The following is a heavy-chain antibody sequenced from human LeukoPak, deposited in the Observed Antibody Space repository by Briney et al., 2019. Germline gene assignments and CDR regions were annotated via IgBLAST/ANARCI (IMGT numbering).Heavy chain of an antibody. D-gene: IGHD3-10*01. J-gene: IGHJ5*02. CDR2: IIPILGIA. CDR3: ATGGGYGSGSYSQGNWFDP. CDR1: GGTFSSYA. V-gene: IGHV1-69*04. Sequence: ASVKVSCKASGGTFSSYAISWVRQAPGQGLEWMGRIIPILGIANYAQKFQGRVTITADKSTSTAYMELSSLRSEDPAVYYCATGGGYGSGSYSQGNWFDPWGQGTLVTVSS.